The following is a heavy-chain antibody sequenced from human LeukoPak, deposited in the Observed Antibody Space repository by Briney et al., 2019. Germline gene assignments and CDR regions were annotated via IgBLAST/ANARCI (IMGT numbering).Heavy chain of an antibody. CDR1: GYTFTVFY. D-gene: IGHD3-22*01. Sequence: ASVKVSCKASGYTFTVFYMHGVRQAPGQGLEWMGWINPNSGGTIYAQKFQGRVTMTRDTSISTAYMELSRLRSDDTAVYYCARKYHYDSSRYYLAFGSWGQGTLVTVSS. CDR2: INPNSGGT. CDR3: ARKYHYDSSRYYLAFGS. V-gene: IGHV1-2*02. J-gene: IGHJ4*02.